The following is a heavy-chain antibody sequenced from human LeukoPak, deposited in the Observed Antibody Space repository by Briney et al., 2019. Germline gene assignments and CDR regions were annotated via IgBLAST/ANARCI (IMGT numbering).Heavy chain of an antibody. CDR2: MNPNSGNT. J-gene: IGHJ6*02. D-gene: IGHD1-26*01. CDR1: GYTFTSYD. V-gene: IGHV1-8*01. CDR3: ASASSGSSFKYYYYYYGMDV. Sequence: GASVKVSCKASGYTFTSYDINWVRQATGQVLEWMGWMNPNSGNTGYAQKFQGRVTMTRNTSISTAYMELSSLRSEDTAVYYCASASSGSSFKYYYYYYGMDVWGQGTTVTVSS.